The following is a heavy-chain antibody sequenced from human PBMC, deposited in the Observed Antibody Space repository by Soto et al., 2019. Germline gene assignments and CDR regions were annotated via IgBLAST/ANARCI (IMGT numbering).Heavy chain of an antibody. J-gene: IGHJ4*02. CDR1: GGSVSSSSYY. Sequence: SETLSLTCTVSGGSVSSSSYYWTWIRQPPGKGLEWIGYIYYSGTTNYNPSLKSRVTILVDTSKNQFSLNLSSVTAADTAFYYCARLHFDSSGYYPYYFEYRGQGTLITVSS. CDR2: IYYSGTT. CDR3: ARLHFDSSGYYPYYFEY. V-gene: IGHV4-61*01. D-gene: IGHD3-22*01.